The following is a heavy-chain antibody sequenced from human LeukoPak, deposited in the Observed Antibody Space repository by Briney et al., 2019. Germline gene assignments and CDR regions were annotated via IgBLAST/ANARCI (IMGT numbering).Heavy chain of an antibody. D-gene: IGHD6-19*01. J-gene: IGHJ6*03. CDR3: AKKAVANYYYYYYMDV. Sequence: GGSLRLSCAASGSTFSTYGMHWVRQAPGKGLEWVAFIRYDGNDKYYADSVKGRFTISRDNSQNTLYLQLNSLRAEDTALYYCAKKAVANYYYYYYMDVWGNGTTVTISS. CDR2: IRYDGNDK. V-gene: IGHV3-30*02. CDR1: GSTFSTYG.